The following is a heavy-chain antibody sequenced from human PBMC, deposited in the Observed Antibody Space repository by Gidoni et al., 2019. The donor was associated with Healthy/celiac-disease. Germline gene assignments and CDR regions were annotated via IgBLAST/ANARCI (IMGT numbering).Heavy chain of an antibody. CDR2: INPNSGGT. D-gene: IGHD2-21*02. CDR3: ARNGGDSRFDF. J-gene: IGHJ4*02. V-gene: IGHV1-2*02. CDR1: GYTFTDYY. Sequence: QVHLVQSGAEVKKPGSSVKVSCKASGYTFTDYYIHWVRQAPGQGLQWMGWINPNSGGTNYAQKFQGRVTMTRDTSINTAYMELSRLRSDDTAMYYCARNGGDSRFDFWGQGTLVTISS.